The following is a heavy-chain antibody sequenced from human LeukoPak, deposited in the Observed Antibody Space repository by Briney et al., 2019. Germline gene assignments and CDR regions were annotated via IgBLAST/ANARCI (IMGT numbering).Heavy chain of an antibody. CDR3: ERLPGADSSGFAYYYYYGMDV. J-gene: IGHJ6*02. CDR1: GRTYRSYA. V-gene: IGHV1-69*04. Sequence: SVRLFCGASGRTYRSYAISWARQAPGQGLEWMGRIIPIWGITNYAQMFKGRVTITADKSTSTAYMELSSLRSEDTAVYYCERLPGADSSGFAYYYYYGMDVWGQGTTVTVSS. CDR2: IIPIWGIT. D-gene: IGHD6-19*01.